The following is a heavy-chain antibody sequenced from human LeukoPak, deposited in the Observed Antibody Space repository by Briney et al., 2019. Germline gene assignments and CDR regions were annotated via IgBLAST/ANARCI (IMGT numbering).Heavy chain of an antibody. Sequence: SGTLSLTCVVSGGSISSGGYSWSWIRQPPGKGLEWIGYIYHSGSTYYNPSLKSQVTISVDRSKNQFSLKLSSVTAADTALYYCAKGFLESSYGMDVWGQGTTVTVSS. CDR1: GGSISSGGYS. CDR3: AKGFLESSYGMDV. CDR2: IYHSGST. D-gene: IGHD3-3*01. J-gene: IGHJ6*02. V-gene: IGHV4-30-2*01.